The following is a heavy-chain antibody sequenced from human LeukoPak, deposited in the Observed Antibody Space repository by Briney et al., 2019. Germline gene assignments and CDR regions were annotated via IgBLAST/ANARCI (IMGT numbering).Heavy chain of an antibody. CDR2: ISSSSSTI. D-gene: IGHD1-26*01. Sequence: GGSLRLSCAASGFTFSSYSMNWVRQAPGKGLEWVSYISSSSSTIYYADSVKGRFTISRDNVKNSLYLQMDSLRAEDTAVYYCARDLKMGASELDYWGQGTLVTVSS. CDR3: ARDLKMGASELDY. J-gene: IGHJ4*02. CDR1: GFTFSSYS. V-gene: IGHV3-48*04.